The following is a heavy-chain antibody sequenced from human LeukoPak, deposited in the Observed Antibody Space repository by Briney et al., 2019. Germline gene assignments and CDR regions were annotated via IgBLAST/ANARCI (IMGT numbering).Heavy chain of an antibody. V-gene: IGHV1-8*02. CDR3: VRRLDMIEFDP. D-gene: IGHD3-9*01. Sequence: GASVKVSCKASGGTFSSYAISWVRQATGQGLEWMGWMNPNSGNTGYAQKFQGRVTMTRDTSMTTAYMELRSLTSEDTAVYYCVRRLDMIEFDPWGQGTLVTVSS. J-gene: IGHJ5*02. CDR2: MNPNSGNT. CDR1: GGTFSSYA.